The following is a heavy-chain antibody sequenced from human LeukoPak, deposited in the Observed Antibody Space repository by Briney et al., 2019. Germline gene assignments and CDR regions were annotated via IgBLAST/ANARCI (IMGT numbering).Heavy chain of an antibody. V-gene: IGHV3-23*01. CDR1: GFTFSAHS. Sequence: GGSLRLSCAASGFTFSAHSMNWVRQAPGKGLEWVSGISGSGGSTYYADSVKGRFTISRDNSKNTLYLQMNSLRAEDTAVYYCAKGGSSSWYSPFGYWGQGTLVTVSS. CDR2: ISGSGGST. J-gene: IGHJ4*02. CDR3: AKGGSSSWYSPFGY. D-gene: IGHD6-13*01.